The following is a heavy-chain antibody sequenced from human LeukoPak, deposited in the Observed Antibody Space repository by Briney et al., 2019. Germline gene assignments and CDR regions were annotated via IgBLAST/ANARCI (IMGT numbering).Heavy chain of an antibody. CDR3: ARQPIEYSSSSGNYYYYYMDV. D-gene: IGHD6-6*01. V-gene: IGHV3-23*01. J-gene: IGHJ6*03. Sequence: PGGSLRLSCAASGFIFNNYAMSWARQAPGKGLEWVSRISRTGGGTYYADSVKGRFTISRDNSKNTLLLQMNSLRAEDAAVYYCARQPIEYSSSSGNYYYYYMDVWGKGTTVTVSS. CDR1: GFIFNNYA. CDR2: ISRTGGGT.